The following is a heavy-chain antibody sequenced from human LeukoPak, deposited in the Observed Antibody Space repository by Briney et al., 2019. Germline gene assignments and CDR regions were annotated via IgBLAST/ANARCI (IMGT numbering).Heavy chain of an antibody. CDR3: AREIGQRYFDWLLMGYYYYYYMDV. V-gene: IGHV3-20*01. J-gene: IGHJ6*03. D-gene: IGHD3-9*01. CDR2: INWNGGST. Sequence: GGSLRLSCAASGFTFDDYGMSWVRQAPGKGLEWVSGINWNGGSTGYADSVKGRFTISRDNAKNSLYLQMNSVRAEDTALYHCAREIGQRYFDWLLMGYYYYYYMDVWGKGTTVTISS. CDR1: GFTFDDYG.